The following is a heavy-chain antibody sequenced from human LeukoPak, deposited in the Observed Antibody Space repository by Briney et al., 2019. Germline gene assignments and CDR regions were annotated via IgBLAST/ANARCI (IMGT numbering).Heavy chain of an antibody. CDR1: GGSLSSYY. Sequence: SETLSLTCTVSGGSLSSYYWSWLRQPPGKGLEWIGYIYYSGSTNYNPSLKSRVTIPVDTSKNQFSLKLSSVTAADTAVYYCARGGITMVRGVIRFDPWGQGTMVTVSS. CDR3: ARGGITMVRGVIRFDP. J-gene: IGHJ5*02. D-gene: IGHD3-10*01. CDR2: IYYSGST. V-gene: IGHV4-59*01.